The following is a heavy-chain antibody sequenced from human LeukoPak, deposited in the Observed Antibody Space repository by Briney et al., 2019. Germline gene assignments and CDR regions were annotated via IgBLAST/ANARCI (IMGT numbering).Heavy chain of an antibody. Sequence: GASVKVSCKASGYTFTSYYMHWVRQAPGQGLEWMGWISAYNGNTNYAQKLQGRVTMTTDTSTSTAYMELRSLRSDDTAVYYCARYYDFWSGTSSWYYYYMDVWGKGTTVTVSS. CDR2: ISAYNGNT. CDR3: ARYYDFWSGTSSWYYYYMDV. V-gene: IGHV1-18*04. D-gene: IGHD3-3*01. CDR1: GYTFTSYY. J-gene: IGHJ6*03.